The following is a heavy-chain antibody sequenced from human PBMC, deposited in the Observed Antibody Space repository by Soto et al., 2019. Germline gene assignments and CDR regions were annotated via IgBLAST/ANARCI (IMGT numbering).Heavy chain of an antibody. D-gene: IGHD3-10*01. CDR3: ARAITMVRAPFIDY. CDR1: GGSISSGGYY. Sequence: QVQLQESGPGLVKPSQTLSLTCTVSGGSISSGGYYWSWIRQHPGKGLEWIGYIYYSGSTYYNPSLKSRVTISVDTSKNQFSLKLSSVTAADTAVYYCARAITMVRAPFIDYWGQGTLVTVSS. CDR2: IYYSGST. J-gene: IGHJ4*02. V-gene: IGHV4-31*03.